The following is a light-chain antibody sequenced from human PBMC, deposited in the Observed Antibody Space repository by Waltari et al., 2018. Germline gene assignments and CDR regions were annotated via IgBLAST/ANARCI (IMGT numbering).Light chain of an antibody. V-gene: IGLV2-14*03. CDR3: SSFTSSSTWV. CDR2: DVT. CDR1: PSALGGLNY. Sequence: SALTQPASVSESPGQSITISCTVTPSALGGLNYVSFYQQHPVKAPKLMIYDVTNRPSGVSNRFSGSKSGNTASLTISGLQAEDEADYYCSSFTSSSTWVFGGGTKLTVL. J-gene: IGLJ3*02.